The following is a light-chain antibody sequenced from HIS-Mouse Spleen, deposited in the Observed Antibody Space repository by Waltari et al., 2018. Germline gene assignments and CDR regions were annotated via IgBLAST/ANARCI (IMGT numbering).Light chain of an antibody. V-gene: IGKV3-20*01. CDR1: QSVSSSY. J-gene: IGKJ3*01. CDR3: QQFNSYPFT. CDR2: GAS. Sequence: EIVLTQSPGTLSLSPGERATLSCRASQSVSSSYLAWYQQKPGQAPRLLIYGASSLESGVPSRFSGSGSGTDFTLTISSLQPEDFATYYCQQFNSYPFTFGPGTKVDIK.